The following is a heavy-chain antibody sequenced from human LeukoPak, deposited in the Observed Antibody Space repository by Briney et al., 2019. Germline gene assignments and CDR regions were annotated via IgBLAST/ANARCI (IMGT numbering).Heavy chain of an antibody. D-gene: IGHD5-18*01. V-gene: IGHV3-74*01. CDR1: GITGYS. CDR3: ASRRGYSYGYYYYYYMDV. J-gene: IGHJ6*03. CDR2: INSDGSST. Sequence: GGSLRLSCAASGITGYSMHWVRQAPGKGLVWVSRINSDGSSTSYADSVKGRFTISRDNAKNTLYLQMNSLRAEDTAVYYCASRRGYSYGYYYYYYMDVWGKGTTVTISS.